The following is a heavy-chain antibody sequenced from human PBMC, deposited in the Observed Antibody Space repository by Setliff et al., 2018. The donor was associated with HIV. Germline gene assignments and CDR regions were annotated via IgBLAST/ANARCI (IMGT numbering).Heavy chain of an antibody. CDR3: ARFSLLSPPPLSSGAFDI. J-gene: IGHJ3*02. CDR2: VYFTGDA. CDR1: GASINTINHL. Sequence: SETLSLTCAVSGASINTINHLWDWIRQPPGKGLEWIGSVYFTGDAYYNPSLKSRVTLSVDMSKNQFSLKLNSLTAADTAVYYCARFSLLSPPPLSSGAFDIWGQGTMVTVSS. V-gene: IGHV4-39*07. D-gene: IGHD3-10*01.